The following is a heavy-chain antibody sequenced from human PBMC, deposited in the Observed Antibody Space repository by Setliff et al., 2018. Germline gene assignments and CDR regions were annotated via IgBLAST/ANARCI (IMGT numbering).Heavy chain of an antibody. Sequence: GMSGTYSISWVRQAPGQGLEWIGAIIPIFGTPNYAQNFQDRVTITADISTTTVFMEMSSLRSDDTAVYYCARDGAYCSGGSCYSFDYWGPGTPVTVSS. CDR2: IIPIFGTP. V-gene: IGHV1-69*06. J-gene: IGHJ4*02. D-gene: IGHD2-15*01. CDR1: GMSGTYS. CDR3: ARDGAYCSGGSCYSFDY.